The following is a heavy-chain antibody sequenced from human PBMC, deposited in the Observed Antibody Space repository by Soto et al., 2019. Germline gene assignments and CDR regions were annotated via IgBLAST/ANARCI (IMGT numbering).Heavy chain of an antibody. CDR1: GFSLTTNRVV. CDR3: VHRTTVTSDDY. J-gene: IGHJ4*02. D-gene: IGHD4-17*01. V-gene: IGHV2-5*02. CDR2: IYGDDDK. Sequence: SGPTLVNPTQTLTLTCTFSGFSLTTNRVVVGWVRQPPGKAPSWLAFIYGDDDKRYSPSLWSRLTITKDTSKNQVVLTLTNLDPVDTATYYCVHRTTVTSDDYWGRGTLVTVSS.